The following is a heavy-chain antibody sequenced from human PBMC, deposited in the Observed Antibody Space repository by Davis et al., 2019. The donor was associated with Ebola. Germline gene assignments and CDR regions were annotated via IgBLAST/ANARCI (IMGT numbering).Heavy chain of an antibody. V-gene: IGHV3-11*04. Sequence: GESLKISCAASGFTFSDYYMSWIRQAPGKGLEWVSYISSSGSTIYYADSVKGRFTISRDNAKNSLYLQMNSLRAEDTAVYYCARVFKNAATYYYDSSGYPGDYWSQGTLVTVSS. CDR1: GFTFSDYY. D-gene: IGHD3-22*01. J-gene: IGHJ4*02. CDR2: ISSSGSTI. CDR3: ARVFKNAATYYYDSSGYPGDY.